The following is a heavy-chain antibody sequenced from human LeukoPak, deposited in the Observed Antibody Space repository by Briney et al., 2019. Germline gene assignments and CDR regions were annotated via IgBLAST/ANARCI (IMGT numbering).Heavy chain of an antibody. D-gene: IGHD6-19*01. Sequence: GSLGLSCAASGFTFSSYGMHWVRQAPGKGLEWVAVISYDGSNKYYADSVKGRFTISRDNSKNTLYLQMNSLRAEDTAVYYCARDSSGWFLDAFDIWGQGTMVTVSS. CDR1: GFTFSSYG. V-gene: IGHV3-30*03. J-gene: IGHJ3*02. CDR3: ARDSSGWFLDAFDI. CDR2: ISYDGSNK.